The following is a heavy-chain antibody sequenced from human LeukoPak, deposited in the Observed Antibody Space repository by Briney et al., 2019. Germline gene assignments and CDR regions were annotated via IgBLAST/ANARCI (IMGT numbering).Heavy chain of an antibody. J-gene: IGHJ4*02. CDR2: INSNGGST. Sequence: GGSLRLSCAASGFTFDDYGMSWVCQAPGKGLEWVSSINSNGGSTGYADSVKGLFTISRDNAKNSLYLQMNRLRAEDTALYYCARGAAGGLVYYFDYWGQGTLVTVSS. CDR1: GFTFDDYG. V-gene: IGHV3-20*04. D-gene: IGHD3-16*02. CDR3: ARGAAGGLVYYFDY.